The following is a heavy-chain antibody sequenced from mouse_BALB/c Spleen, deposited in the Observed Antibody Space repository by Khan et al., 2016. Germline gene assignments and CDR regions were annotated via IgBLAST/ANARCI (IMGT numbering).Heavy chain of an antibody. CDR1: GYSITSDYA. CDR2: ISYSGST. Sequence: EVQLQESGPGLVKPSQSLSLTCTVTGYSITSDYAWNWIRQFPGNKLEWMGYISYSGSTSYNPSLKSRISITRDTSKNQFFLQLNSVTTEDTATXYGARGGGNYRYFDVWGAGTTVTVSS. CDR3: ARGGGNYRYFDV. D-gene: IGHD1-1*02. J-gene: IGHJ1*01. V-gene: IGHV3-2*02.